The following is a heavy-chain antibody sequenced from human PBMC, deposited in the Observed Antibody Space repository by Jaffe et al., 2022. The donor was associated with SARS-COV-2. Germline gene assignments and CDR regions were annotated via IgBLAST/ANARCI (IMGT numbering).Heavy chain of an antibody. V-gene: IGHV3-23*04. Sequence: DVQLVESGGDLVQPGASLRLSCAASGFTFSNYAMNWVRQAPGKGLEWVSAISGSGSDTYQADSVKGRFTISRDNSQSTLYLLMNSLRVEDTAIYYCARGWNSVSYYAEYWGQGSLVTVSP. CDR3: ARGWNSVSYYAEY. CDR1: GFTFSNYA. J-gene: IGHJ4*02. D-gene: IGHD3-10*01. CDR2: ISGSGSDT.